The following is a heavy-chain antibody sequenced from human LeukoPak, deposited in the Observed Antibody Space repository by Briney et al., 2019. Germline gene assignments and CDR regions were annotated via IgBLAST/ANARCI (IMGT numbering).Heavy chain of an antibody. J-gene: IGHJ5*02. V-gene: IGHV3-11*01. CDR2: LSSVGGST. CDR1: GFTFSDYY. CDR3: ARGAASPPPDR. D-gene: IGHD2-15*01. Sequence: GGSLRLSCAASGFTFSDYYMTWIRQAPGKGLEWLSYLSSVGGSTQYAESVKGRFTISRDNVKNSLYLQMDSLRAEDTAVYYCARGAASPPPDRWGHGTLVTVSS.